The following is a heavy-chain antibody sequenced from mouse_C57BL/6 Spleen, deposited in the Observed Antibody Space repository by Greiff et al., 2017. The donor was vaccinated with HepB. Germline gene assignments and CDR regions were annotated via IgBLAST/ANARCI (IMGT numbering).Heavy chain of an antibody. J-gene: IGHJ2*01. Sequence: VQLQQPGAELVRPGSSVKLSCKASGYTFTSYWMDWVKQRPGQGLEWIGNIYPSDSETHYNQKFKDKATLTVDKSSSTAYMQLSSLTSEDSAVYYCARNYYGTGYFDYWGQGTTLTVSS. D-gene: IGHD1-1*01. CDR1: GYTFTSYW. CDR2: IYPSDSET. V-gene: IGHV1-61*01. CDR3: ARNYYGTGYFDY.